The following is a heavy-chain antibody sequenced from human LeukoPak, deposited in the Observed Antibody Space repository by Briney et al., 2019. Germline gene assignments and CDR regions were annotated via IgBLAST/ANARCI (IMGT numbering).Heavy chain of an antibody. CDR2: LSGSGGST. Sequence: PGGALRLSCAASGFTFSTYAMSWVRQAPGKGLEWVSALSGSGGSTYYAESVKGRFTISRDNAKNTLYLQMNSLRAEDTAVYYCARDEDYYGSHWFDPWGQGTLVTVSS. V-gene: IGHV3-23*01. CDR1: GFTFSTYA. D-gene: IGHD3-10*01. CDR3: ARDEDYYGSHWFDP. J-gene: IGHJ5*02.